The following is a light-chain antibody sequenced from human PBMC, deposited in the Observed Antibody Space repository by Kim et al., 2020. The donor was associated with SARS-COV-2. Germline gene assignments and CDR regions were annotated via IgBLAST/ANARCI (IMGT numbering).Light chain of an antibody. Sequence: PGERATLSCKTGQTTSSSYLAWYQQKPGQAPRLLIYCASTSATGIPERSSGDGSGTDFTLTISRLQPEDFGVYYCQQYGGSSFWTFGQGTKV. J-gene: IGKJ1*01. V-gene: IGKV3-20*01. CDR3: QQYGGSSFWT. CDR1: QTTSSSY. CDR2: CAS.